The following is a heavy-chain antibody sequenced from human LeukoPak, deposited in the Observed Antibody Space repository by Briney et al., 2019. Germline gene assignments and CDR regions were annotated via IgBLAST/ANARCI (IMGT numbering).Heavy chain of an antibody. J-gene: IGHJ5*02. V-gene: IGHV4-39*01. CDR3: ARHYGP. CDR1: GGSIRSSYYY. Sequence: PSETLSLTCTVSGGSIRSSYYYWGWIRQPPGKGLEWIGSIYDSGSTYYNPSLKSRVTISVDTSKNQFSLKPNSVTAADTAVYYSARHYGPWGQGTLVTVSS. D-gene: IGHD3-10*01. CDR2: IYDSGST.